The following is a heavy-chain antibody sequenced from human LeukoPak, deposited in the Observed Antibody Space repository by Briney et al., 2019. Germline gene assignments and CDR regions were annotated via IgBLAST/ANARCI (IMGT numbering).Heavy chain of an antibody. D-gene: IGHD3-16*01. J-gene: IGHJ5*02. Sequence: GGSLRLSCAASGFTFSSYGMSWVRQAPGKGLEWVSSISGSGGTTYYADSVKGRFTISRDNSKNTLYLQMNSLRAEDTAVYYCAKVHHLGDGSSDWFDPWGQGTLVTVSS. V-gene: IGHV3-23*01. CDR2: ISGSGGTT. CDR1: GFTFSSYG. CDR3: AKVHHLGDGSSDWFDP.